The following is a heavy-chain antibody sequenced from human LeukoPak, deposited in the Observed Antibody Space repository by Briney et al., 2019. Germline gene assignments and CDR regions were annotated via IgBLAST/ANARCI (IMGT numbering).Heavy chain of an antibody. CDR1: GYTFTGYY. CDR2: INPNSGGT. Sequence: ASVKVSCKASGYTFTGYYVHWVRQAPGQGLEWMGWINPNSGGTNYAQKFQGRVTMTRDTSISTAYMGLSRLRSDDTAVYYCAREFHPYYYDSSGNAFDIWGQGTMVTVPS. J-gene: IGHJ3*02. D-gene: IGHD3-22*01. V-gene: IGHV1-2*02. CDR3: AREFHPYYYDSSGNAFDI.